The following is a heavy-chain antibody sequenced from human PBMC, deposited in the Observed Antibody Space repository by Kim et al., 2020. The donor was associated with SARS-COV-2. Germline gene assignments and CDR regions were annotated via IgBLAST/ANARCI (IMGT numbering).Heavy chain of an antibody. V-gene: IGHV3-43*01. J-gene: IGHJ6*02. CDR3: AKGASGGGSYGWLMDV. Sequence: SVKGRFTISRDNSKNSLYLQMNSLRTEDTALYYCAKGASGGGSYGWLMDVWGQGTTVTVSS. D-gene: IGHD1-26*01.